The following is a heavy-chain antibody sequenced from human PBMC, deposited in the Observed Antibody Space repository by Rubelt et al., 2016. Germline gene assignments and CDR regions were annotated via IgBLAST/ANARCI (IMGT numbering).Heavy chain of an antibody. J-gene: IGHJ4*02. CDR2: IGHGGTLM. Sequence: VQLVESGGGLIQPGGSLRLSCAASGFFVSTAFMSWVRQSPGRGLEWVAFIGHGGTLMQYGDSVKGRFTISRDISKNTVFLQMNGLRAEDTALYYCARDLFYSKDYWGQGTPVIVSS. CDR1: GFFVSTAF. D-gene: IGHD2-21*01. V-gene: IGHV3-30*02. CDR3: ARDLFYSKDY.